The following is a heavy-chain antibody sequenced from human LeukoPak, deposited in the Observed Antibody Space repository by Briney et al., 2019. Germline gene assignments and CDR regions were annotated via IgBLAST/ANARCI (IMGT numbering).Heavy chain of an antibody. Sequence: GGSLRLSCAASGFTFSSYAMSWVRQAPGKGLEWVSAISGSGGSTYYADSVKGRFTISRDNSKNTLYLQMNSLRAEDTAVYYCAKAGIRFLEWLWYFDLWGRGTLVTVSS. CDR2: ISGSGGST. CDR1: GFTFSSYA. J-gene: IGHJ2*01. D-gene: IGHD3-3*01. CDR3: AKAGIRFLEWLWYFDL. V-gene: IGHV3-23*01.